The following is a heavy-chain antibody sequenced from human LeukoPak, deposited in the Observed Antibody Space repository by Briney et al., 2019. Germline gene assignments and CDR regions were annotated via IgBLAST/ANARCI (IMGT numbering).Heavy chain of an antibody. CDR2: IYYSGST. D-gene: IGHD4-11*01. Sequence: SETLSLTCTVSGGSISSYYWSWIRQPPGKGPEWIGYIYYSGSTNYNPSLKSRVTISVDTSKNQFSLKLSSVTAADTAVYYCARGGRTHDYPMGYWGQGTLVTVSS. V-gene: IGHV4-59*01. J-gene: IGHJ4*02. CDR1: GGSISSYY. CDR3: ARGGRTHDYPMGY.